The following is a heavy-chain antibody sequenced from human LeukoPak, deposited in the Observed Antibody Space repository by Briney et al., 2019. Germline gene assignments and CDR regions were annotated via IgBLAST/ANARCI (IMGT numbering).Heavy chain of an antibody. CDR3: ARDRQYGTSWRRTSFDS. CDR1: GYTFTGYY. D-gene: IGHD1-14*01. J-gene: IGHJ5*01. Sequence: ASVTVSCKASGYTFTGYYINWVRQAPGQSLEWMGWINPNSGATKFAQTFQGRVTLTRDTSINTAYMELTSLTSDDTAVYFCARDRQYGTSWRRTSFDSWGQGTLVIVSS. V-gene: IGHV1-2*02. CDR2: INPNSGAT.